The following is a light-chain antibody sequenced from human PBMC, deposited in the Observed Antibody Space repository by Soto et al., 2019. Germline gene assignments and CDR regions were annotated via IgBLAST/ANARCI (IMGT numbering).Light chain of an antibody. J-gene: IGKJ2*01. CDR2: TAS. CDR3: QQYNSHSSYT. CDR1: QSISPW. V-gene: IGKV1-5*03. Sequence: DIQMTQSPSTLSASVGDRVTITCRASQSISPWLAWYQQKPGKAPKLLIYTASRLESGVPSRCSGSGSGTEFTLTISSPQPDAFATYYCQQYNSHSSYTFGQGTKLEIK.